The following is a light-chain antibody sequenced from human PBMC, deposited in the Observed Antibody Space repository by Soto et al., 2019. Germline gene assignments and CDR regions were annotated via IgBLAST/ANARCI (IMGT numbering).Light chain of an antibody. J-gene: IGLJ1*01. CDR2: DVS. CDR3: SSYTSSSTRV. Sequence: QSVLAQPASVSGSPGQSITISCTGTGSDVGGYNYVSWYQQHPGKAPKLMIYDVSNRPSGVSNRFSGSKSGNTASLTISGLQAEDEADYYCSSYTSSSTRVFGTGTKVNRP. CDR1: GSDVGGYNY. V-gene: IGLV2-14*01.